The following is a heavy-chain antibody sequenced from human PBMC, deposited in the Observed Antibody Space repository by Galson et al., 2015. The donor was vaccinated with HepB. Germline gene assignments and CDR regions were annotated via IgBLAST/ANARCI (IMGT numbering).Heavy chain of an antibody. V-gene: IGHV7-4-1*02. CDR1: GYVFTDYG. Sequence: SVKVSCKASGYVFTDYGINWVRQAPGQGVEWMGWVNTNTGNPTYAQGFAGRFVFSLDTSVSTTYLQISSLKAEDTAVYYCARTPNYGSGSYYNVWFDSWGQGTLVTVSS. J-gene: IGHJ5*01. CDR3: ARTPNYGSGSYYNVWFDS. CDR2: VNTNTGNP. D-gene: IGHD3-10*01.